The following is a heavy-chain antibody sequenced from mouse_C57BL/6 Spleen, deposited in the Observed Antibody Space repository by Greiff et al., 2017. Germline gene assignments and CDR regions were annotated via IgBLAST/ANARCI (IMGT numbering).Heavy chain of an antibody. D-gene: IGHD3-3*01. CDR2: INYDGSST. Sequence: EVMLVESEGGLVQPGSSMKLSCTASGFTFSDYYMAWVRQVPEKGLEWVANINYDGSSTYYLDSLKSRFIISRDNAKNILYLHMISMKSKDTATYYCASARGDFRNFDYWGQGTTLTVSS. CDR3: ASARGDFRNFDY. CDR1: GFTFSDYY. J-gene: IGHJ2*01. V-gene: IGHV5-16*01.